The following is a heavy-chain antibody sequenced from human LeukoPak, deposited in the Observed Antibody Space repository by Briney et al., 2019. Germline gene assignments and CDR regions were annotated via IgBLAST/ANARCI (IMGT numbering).Heavy chain of an antibody. CDR1: GGSISTYH. D-gene: IGHD3-3*02. CDR3: ARELGRAFDI. CDR2: IYYSGDT. Sequence: PSETLTLTCTVSGGSISTYHWSWIRQPPGKGLEWIGYIYYSGDTNQNPSLNSRATISVDTSKNQFSLKLKSVTAADTAVYYCARELGRAFDIWGQGTVVIVSS. J-gene: IGHJ3*02. V-gene: IGHV4-59*01.